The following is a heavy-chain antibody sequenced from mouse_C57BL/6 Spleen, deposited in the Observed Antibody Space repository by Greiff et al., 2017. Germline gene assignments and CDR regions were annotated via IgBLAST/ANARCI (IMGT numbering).Heavy chain of an antibody. Sequence: QVTLKESGPGILQPSQTLSLTCSFSGFSLSTSNMGIGWIRQPSGKGLEWLANIWWNDAKYYNPSLKRRITISNDTSHNQVFLTITREDTAATVSYYSGQIAGGPEFADWGKGTLVTVSA. J-gene: IGHJ3*01. CDR1: GFSLSTSNMG. CDR3: GQIAGGPEFAD. D-gene: IGHD6-1*01. CDR2: IWWNDAK. V-gene: IGHV8-5*01.